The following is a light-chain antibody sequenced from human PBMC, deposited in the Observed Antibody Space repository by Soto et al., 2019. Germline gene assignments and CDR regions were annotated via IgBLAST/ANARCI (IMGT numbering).Light chain of an antibody. Sequence: QFVRTPPTSASGSPGHSVTISSTGTSSDVGGYNYVSWYQQHPGKAPKLIIYEVYKRPSGVPDRFSGSKSGNTAALTVSGLQAEDEADYYCSSYVGTNSYVFGTGTKVTVL. CDR3: SSYVGTNSYV. CDR1: SSDVGGYNY. CDR2: EVY. V-gene: IGLV2-8*01. J-gene: IGLJ1*01.